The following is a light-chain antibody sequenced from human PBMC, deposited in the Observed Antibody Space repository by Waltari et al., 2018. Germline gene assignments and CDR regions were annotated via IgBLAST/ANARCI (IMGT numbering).Light chain of an antibody. V-gene: IGKV3-20*01. CDR3: QHYVRLPAT. Sequence: IVLTHSPGPLSLSPGERATLSCRASQSVSRSLAWYQQKPGQAPKLLIYGASTRATGIPDRFTGSGSGTDFSLTIISLEPEDFAIYFCQHYVRLPATFGQGTKVEIK. J-gene: IGKJ1*01. CDR2: GAS. CDR1: QSVSRS.